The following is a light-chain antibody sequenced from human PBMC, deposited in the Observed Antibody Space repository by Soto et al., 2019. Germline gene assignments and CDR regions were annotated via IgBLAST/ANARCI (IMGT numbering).Light chain of an antibody. Sequence: EIVMTQSPTILSVSPGERATLSCRASQSVSSNLAWYQQKPGQAPRLLIYGVYTRAPGIPARFSGSGSEKEFPLTTSTRRPKDFAFYNGHNNHGWLPRRFAQGPRWKSN. J-gene: IGKJ1*01. CDR2: GVY. CDR1: QSVSSN. V-gene: IGKV3D-15*01. CDR3: HNNHGWLPRR.